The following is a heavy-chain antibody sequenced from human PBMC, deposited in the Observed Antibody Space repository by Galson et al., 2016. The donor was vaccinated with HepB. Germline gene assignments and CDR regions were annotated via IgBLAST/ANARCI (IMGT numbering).Heavy chain of an antibody. CDR2: IDSSGTTI. J-gene: IGHJ4*02. D-gene: IGHD4-17*01. V-gene: IGHV3-11*01. CDR1: GFTFSDYY. CDR3: ARGLYYGDYAPHY. Sequence: SLRLSCAASGFTFSDYYMNWIRQAPGKGLECISYIDSSGTTIYYSDSVKGRFTVSRDNAKSSLYLQMNSLRVEDTAVYYCARGLYYGDYAPHYRGQGTLATVSS.